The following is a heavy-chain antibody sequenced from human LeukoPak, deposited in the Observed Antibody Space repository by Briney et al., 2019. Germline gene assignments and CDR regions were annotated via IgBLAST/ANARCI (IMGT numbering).Heavy chain of an antibody. CDR2: KNPNSGNT. J-gene: IGHJ4*02. D-gene: IGHD2-15*01. Sequence: WASVKVSCKASGYTFTSYDINWVRQATGQGLEWMGWKNPNSGNTGYAQKFQGRVTMTRNSSITTAYMELSSLRSEDTAVYYCARRHGRCSDGSCYYPDYWGQGTLVTVSS. CDR1: GYTFTSYD. V-gene: IGHV1-8*01. CDR3: ARRHGRCSDGSCYYPDY.